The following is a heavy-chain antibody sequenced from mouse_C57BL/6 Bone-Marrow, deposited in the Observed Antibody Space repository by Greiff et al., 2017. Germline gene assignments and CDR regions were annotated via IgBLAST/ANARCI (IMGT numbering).Heavy chain of an antibody. V-gene: IGHV5-9-1*02. CDR2: ISSGGDYI. CDR3: SRVYYYPFDY. Sequence: EVKLQESGEGLVKPGGSLKLSCAASGFTFSSYAMSWVRQTPEKRLEWVAYISSGGDYIYYADNVKGRFTISRDNARNTLYLQMSSLKPADTAMYYSSRVYYYPFDYWGQGTTLTVSS. CDR1: GFTFSSYA. D-gene: IGHD1-1*01. J-gene: IGHJ2*01.